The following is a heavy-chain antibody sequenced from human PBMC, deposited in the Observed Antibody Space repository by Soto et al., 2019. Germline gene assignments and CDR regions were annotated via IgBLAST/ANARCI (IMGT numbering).Heavy chain of an antibody. J-gene: IGHJ6*02. Sequence: GGSLRLSCAASGFTFSSYGMHWVRQAPGKGLEWVAVIWYDGSNKYYADSVKGRFTISRDNSKNTLYLQMNSLRAEDTAVYYCARDPPPGYYGMDVWGQGTTVTVSS. V-gene: IGHV3-33*08. CDR2: IWYDGSNK. CDR3: ARDPPPGYYGMDV. CDR1: GFTFSSYG.